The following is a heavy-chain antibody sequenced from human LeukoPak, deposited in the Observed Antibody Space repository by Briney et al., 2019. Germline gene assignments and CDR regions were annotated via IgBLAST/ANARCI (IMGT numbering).Heavy chain of an antibody. Sequence: SETLSLTCTVSGGSISSYYWSWLRQPTGKGLEGIGYIYYSGSTNYNPSLKSRVTISVDTSKNQYSLKLSSVTAADTAVYYCARAAALYYMDVWGKGTTVTVSS. J-gene: IGHJ6*03. V-gene: IGHV4-59*01. D-gene: IGHD3-3*02. CDR3: ARAAALYYMDV. CDR2: IYYSGST. CDR1: GGSISSYY.